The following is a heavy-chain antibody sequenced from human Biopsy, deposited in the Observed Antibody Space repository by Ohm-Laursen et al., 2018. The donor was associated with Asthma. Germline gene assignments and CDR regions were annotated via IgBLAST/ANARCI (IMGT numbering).Heavy chain of an antibody. Sequence: SSVKVSCKASGDSFSNYAISWVRQAPGQGLEWMGGLIPVLGTPDHAQMFEGRVTITADESTSTAYMELRSLRSDDTAVYYCARHRGYCTGGSCYPDFDYWGQGTLVTVSS. CDR1: GDSFSNYA. CDR3: ARHRGYCTGGSCYPDFDY. CDR2: LIPVLGTP. J-gene: IGHJ4*02. V-gene: IGHV1-69*01. D-gene: IGHD2-15*01.